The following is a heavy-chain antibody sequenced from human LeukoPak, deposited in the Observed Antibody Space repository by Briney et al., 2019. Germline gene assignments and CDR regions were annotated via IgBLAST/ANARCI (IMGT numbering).Heavy chain of an antibody. CDR1: GYSFTSYW. V-gene: IGHV5-51*01. D-gene: IGHD3-3*01. J-gene: IGHJ4*02. CDR3: ARRYYDFWSGYYLDY. Sequence: GESLKISCKGSGYSFTSYWIGWVRQMPGKGLEWMGIIYPGDSDTRYSSSFQGQVTISADKSISTAYLQWSSLKASDTAMYYCARRYYDFWSGYYLDYWGQGTLVTVSS. CDR2: IYPGDSDT.